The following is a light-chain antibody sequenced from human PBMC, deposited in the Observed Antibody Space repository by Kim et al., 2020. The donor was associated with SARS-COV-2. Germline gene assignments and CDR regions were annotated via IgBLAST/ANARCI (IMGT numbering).Light chain of an antibody. Sequence: GQSITISCTGTSSDVGNYNYVSWYQQHPGKAPKLMIYDVSNRPSGVSNRFSGSKSGKTASLTISGLQAEDEGDYYCSSYTTSSTLVFGGGTQLTVL. CDR2: DVS. CDR3: SSYTTSSTLV. CDR1: SSDVGNYNY. J-gene: IGLJ2*01. V-gene: IGLV2-14*03.